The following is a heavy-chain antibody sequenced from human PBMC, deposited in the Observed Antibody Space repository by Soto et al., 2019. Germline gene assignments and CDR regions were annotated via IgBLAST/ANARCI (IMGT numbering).Heavy chain of an antibody. D-gene: IGHD3-22*01. CDR2: IGSRTSDI. CDR3: VRDYYDTSGYKNTFDM. J-gene: IGHJ3*02. V-gene: IGHV3-21*01. Sequence: GGSLRLSCAASGFPLSLHTMNWVRQSPGKGLEWVSFIGSRTSDIYYADSVKGRFTISRDNAKNSLYLDLTRLRAEDTAVYFCVRDYYDTSGYKNTFDMWGKGRLVTVSS. CDR1: GFPLSLHT.